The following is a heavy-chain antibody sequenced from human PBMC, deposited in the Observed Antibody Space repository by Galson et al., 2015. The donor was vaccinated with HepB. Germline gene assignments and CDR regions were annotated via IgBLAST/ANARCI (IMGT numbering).Heavy chain of an antibody. CDR3: ARRDVQPAAHFDY. Sequence: QSGAEVKKPGESLKISCKGSGYSFSKYWIGWVRQMPGKGLEWMGIIYPGDSDTRYSPSFQGQVTISADKSISTAYLRWSSLKASDTAMSYCARRDVQPAAHFDYWGQGTLVTVSS. CDR1: GYSFSKYW. CDR2: IYPGDSDT. D-gene: IGHD2-2*01. V-gene: IGHV5-51*03. J-gene: IGHJ4*02.